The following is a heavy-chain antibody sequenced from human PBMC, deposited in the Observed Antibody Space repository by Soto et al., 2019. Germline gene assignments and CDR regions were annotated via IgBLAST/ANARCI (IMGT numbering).Heavy chain of an antibody. J-gene: IGHJ5*02. CDR1: GGTFNTYS. CDR2: LIPVFKKP. Sequence: QVQLVQSGPEVKRPGSSVMVSCKTSGGTFNTYSTGWVRQAPGQGLEWMGELIPVFKKPNYAQKFQGRVTITADESSSTAYMELSSLASEDTAVYYCVRARGKLGWFDPWGQGTLVTVSS. CDR3: VRARGKLGWFDP. V-gene: IGHV1-69*01. D-gene: IGHD3-3*02.